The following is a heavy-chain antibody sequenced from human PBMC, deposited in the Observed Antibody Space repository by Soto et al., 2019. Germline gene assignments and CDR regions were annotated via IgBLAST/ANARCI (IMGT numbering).Heavy chain of an antibody. V-gene: IGHV4-34*01. D-gene: IGHD2-21*02. CDR3: ARGRGRLLFFDY. CDR1: GGSFSGYY. Sequence: PSETLSLTCAVYGGSFSGYYWSWIRQPPGKGLEWIGEINHSGSTNYNPSLKSRVTISVDTSKNQFSLKLSSVTAADTAVYYCARGRGRLLFFDYWGQGTLVTVS. CDR2: INHSGST. J-gene: IGHJ4*02.